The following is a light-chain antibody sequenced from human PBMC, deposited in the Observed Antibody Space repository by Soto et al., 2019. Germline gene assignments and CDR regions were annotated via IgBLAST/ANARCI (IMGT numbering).Light chain of an antibody. CDR1: SSNIGAGYD. V-gene: IGLV1-40*01. CDR3: QSYDSSLSGYVV. CDR2: DNT. J-gene: IGLJ2*01. Sequence: QSVLTQPPSVSGVPGQRVTISCTGGSSNIGAGYDVHWYQQLPGTAPKLLIYDNTNRPSGVPDRFSVSKSGTSASLAITGLQADDEAHYYCQSYDSSLSGYVVFGGGTKVTVL.